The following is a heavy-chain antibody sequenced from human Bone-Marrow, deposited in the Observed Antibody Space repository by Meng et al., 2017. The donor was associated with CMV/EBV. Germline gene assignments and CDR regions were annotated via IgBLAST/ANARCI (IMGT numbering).Heavy chain of an antibody. CDR3: ASSGLRPFDP. D-gene: IGHD3-16*01. Sequence: SGKASRYTCAGYYRQWVRQAPGKGLEWMGWINPNSGGTNYGQKFQGRVTMTRDTSISTAYMELSRLRSDDTAVYYCASSGLRPFDPWGQGTLVTVSS. CDR1: RYTCAGYY. V-gene: IGHV1-2*02. J-gene: IGHJ5*02. CDR2: INPNSGGT.